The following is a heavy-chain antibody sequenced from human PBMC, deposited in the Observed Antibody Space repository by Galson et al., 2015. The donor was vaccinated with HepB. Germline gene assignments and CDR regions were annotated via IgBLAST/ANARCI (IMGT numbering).Heavy chain of an antibody. CDR2: ISSSGSNI. D-gene: IGHD2-8*01. CDR3: ARDLAPPGVPLNGYFCYGMDV. CDR1: GFTFSTYS. V-gene: IGHV3-21*01. Sequence: FTFGTSGFTFSTYSMNWVRQSPGKGLEWLSFISSSGSNIFYADSVKGRFTISRDNAKNSLYLDMSSLRAEDTAVYYWARDLAPPGVPLNGYFCYGMDVWGQGTTVTVS. J-gene: IGHJ6*02.